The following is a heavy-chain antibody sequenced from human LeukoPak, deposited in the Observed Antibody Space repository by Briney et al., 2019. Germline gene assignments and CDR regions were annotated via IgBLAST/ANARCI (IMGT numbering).Heavy chain of an antibody. CDR1: GFTFSSYS. CDR3: ARGPYEYYDNLTGYPNNDY. CDR2: ISSSSSYI. D-gene: IGHD3-9*01. J-gene: IGHJ4*02. V-gene: IGHV3-21*01. Sequence: GGSLRLSCAASGFTFSSYSMNWVRQAPGKGLEWVSSISSSSSYIYYADSVKGRFTISRDNAKNSLYLQMNSLRAEDTAVYYCARGPYEYYDNLTGYPNNDYWGQGTLVTVSS.